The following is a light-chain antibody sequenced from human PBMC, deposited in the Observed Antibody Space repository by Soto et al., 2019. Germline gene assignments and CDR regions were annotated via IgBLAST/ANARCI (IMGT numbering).Light chain of an antibody. J-gene: IGKJ3*01. CDR2: GAS. CDR3: QQYNNWPFT. CDR1: QSVSSN. Sequence: EIVMTQSPATLSVSPGERATLSCRASQSVSSNLAWYQQKPGQAPRLLIYGASTRATGIPARFSCSGSGTELTLTISGLQSEDFAVYYCQQYNNWPFTFGPGTKVDIK. V-gene: IGKV3-15*01.